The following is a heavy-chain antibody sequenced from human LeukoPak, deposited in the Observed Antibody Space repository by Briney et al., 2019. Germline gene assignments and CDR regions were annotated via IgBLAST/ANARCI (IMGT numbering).Heavy chain of an antibody. CDR3: ASHYYGMDV. CDR2: IYYSGST. J-gene: IGHJ6*02. Sequence: PSETLSLTCTVSGGSISSSSYYWGWIRQPPGKGLEWIGSIYYSGSTYYNPSLKSRVTISADMSKNQFSLKVRSVTAADTAVYYCASHYYGMDVWGQGTTVTVSS. V-gene: IGHV4-39*01. CDR1: GGSISSSSYY.